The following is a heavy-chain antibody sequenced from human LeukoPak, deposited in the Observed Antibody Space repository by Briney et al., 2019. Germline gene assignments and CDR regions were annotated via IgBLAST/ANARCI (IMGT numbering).Heavy chain of an antibody. J-gene: IGHJ4*02. Sequence: SVTLSLTCAVYGGSFSGYYWSWIRQPPGKGLEWIGEINHSGSTNYNPSLKSRVTISVDTSKNQFSLKLSSVTAADTAVYYCARWGIAVPLDVWGQGTLVTVSS. V-gene: IGHV4-34*01. CDR1: GGSFSGYY. D-gene: IGHD6-13*01. CDR2: INHSGST. CDR3: ARWGIAVPLDV.